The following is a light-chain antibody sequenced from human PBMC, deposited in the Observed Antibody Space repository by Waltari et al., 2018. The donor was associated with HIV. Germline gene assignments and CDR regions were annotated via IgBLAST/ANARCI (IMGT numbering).Light chain of an antibody. Sequence: IVMTQSPATLSVSPGDRATLSCRASQSVGSNVAWYQQSPGQSPRLLIHGASTRASHIPDRFSGSGSGTEFTLTISSLQSEDFAVYYCQQYNTWPPGAFGQGTKVEIK. CDR1: QSVGSN. CDR2: GAS. J-gene: IGKJ1*01. CDR3: QQYNTWPPGA. V-gene: IGKV3-15*01.